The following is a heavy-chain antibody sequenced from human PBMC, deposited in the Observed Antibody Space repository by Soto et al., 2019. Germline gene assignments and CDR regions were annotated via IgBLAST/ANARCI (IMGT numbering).Heavy chain of an antibody. CDR2: IYYSGST. CDR3: ARGRGQLPYMWPRGFDP. Sequence: SETLSLTCTVSGGSISSGGYYWSWIRQHPGKGLEWIGYIYYSGSTYYNPSLKSRVTISVDTSKNQFSLKLSSVTAEDTAVYYCARGRGQLPYMWPRGFDPWGQGTLVTVSS. V-gene: IGHV4-31*03. CDR1: GGSISSGGYY. D-gene: IGHD2-2*01. J-gene: IGHJ5*02.